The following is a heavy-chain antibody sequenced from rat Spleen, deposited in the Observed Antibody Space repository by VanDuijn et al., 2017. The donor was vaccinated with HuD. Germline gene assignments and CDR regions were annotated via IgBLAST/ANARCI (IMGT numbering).Heavy chain of an antibody. D-gene: IGHD1-2*01. CDR2: ITNTGGST. V-gene: IGHV5-31*01. J-gene: IGHJ2*01. CDR3: TSSSVSQLHFDY. CDR1: GFTFNNYW. Sequence: EVQLVESGGGLVQPGRSLKLSCVASGFTFNNYWMTWIRQAPGKGLEWVASITNTGGSTYYPDSVKGRFTISRDNAKSTLYLQMNSLRSEDTATYYCTSSSVSQLHFDYWGQGVMVTVSS.